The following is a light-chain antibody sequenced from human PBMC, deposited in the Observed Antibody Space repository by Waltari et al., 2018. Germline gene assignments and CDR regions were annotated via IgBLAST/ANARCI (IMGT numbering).Light chain of an antibody. CDR1: QSIARN. CDR2: GAS. Sequence: EVLMTQSPPTLSVSPGERATLSCKASQSIARNLAWYQQKPGQAPRLRIYGASTRATDVPDRFSGSGSGTEFNLSISSLQSEDFAVYYCQQYNNWRTFGQGTKLEIK. CDR3: QQYNNWRT. V-gene: IGKV3-15*01. J-gene: IGKJ2*01.